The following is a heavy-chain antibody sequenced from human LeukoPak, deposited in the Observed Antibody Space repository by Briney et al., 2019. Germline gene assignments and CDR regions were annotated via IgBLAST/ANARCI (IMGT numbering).Heavy chain of an antibody. CDR3: SSDANGDH. V-gene: IGHV3-72*01. J-gene: IGHJ4*02. Sequence: GGSLRLSCAVCGFTFSDHYLHWVRQAPGKGLEWVGRSRNRAKSYTTDYAASVKGRFTISRDDSKSTLYLQMNSLETEDTAVYYSSSDANGDHWGQVTLVSVSS. CDR2: SRNRAKSYTT. CDR1: GFTFSDHY.